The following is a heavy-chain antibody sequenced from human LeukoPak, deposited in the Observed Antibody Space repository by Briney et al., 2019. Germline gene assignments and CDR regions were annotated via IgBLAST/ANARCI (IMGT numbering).Heavy chain of an antibody. CDR1: GGSITSSSYY. J-gene: IGHJ3*02. Sequence: SETLSLTCTVSGGSITSSSYYWGCIRQPPGKGLEWIGSIYYSGSTYYNPSLKSRVTISVDTSKNQFSLKLSSVTAADTAVYYCARVRLSDYVWGSYRPHDAFDIWGQGTMVTVSS. CDR3: ARVRLSDYVWGSYRPHDAFDI. D-gene: IGHD3-16*02. V-gene: IGHV4-39*07. CDR2: IYYSGST.